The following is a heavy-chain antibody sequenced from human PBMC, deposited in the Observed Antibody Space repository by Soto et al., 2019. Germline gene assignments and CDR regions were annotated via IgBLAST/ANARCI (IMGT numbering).Heavy chain of an antibody. Sequence: QVQLVQSGAEVKKPGASVKVSCKASGYTFTSYGISWVRQAPGQGLEWMGWISAYNGNTNYAQKLQGRVTMTTDTATSAASMALRSLRADDSAVYYCARGRAEAGFAFDYWVQGTMLTVSS. J-gene: IGHJ3*01. V-gene: IGHV1-18*01. CDR2: ISAYNGNT. CDR1: GYTFTSYG. D-gene: IGHD6-19*01. CDR3: ARGRAEAGFAFDY.